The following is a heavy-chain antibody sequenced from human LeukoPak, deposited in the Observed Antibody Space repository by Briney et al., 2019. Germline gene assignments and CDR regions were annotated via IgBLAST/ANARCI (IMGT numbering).Heavy chain of an antibody. D-gene: IGHD5-18*01. V-gene: IGHV1-8*01. Sequence: ASVRVSCKASGYTFTSYDINWVRQATGQGLEWMGWMNPNSGNTGYAQKFQGRVTMTRNTSISTAYMELSSLRSDDTAVYYCACGYSYGEFDYWGQGTLVTVSS. CDR3: ACGYSYGEFDY. CDR2: MNPNSGNT. J-gene: IGHJ4*02. CDR1: GYTFTSYD.